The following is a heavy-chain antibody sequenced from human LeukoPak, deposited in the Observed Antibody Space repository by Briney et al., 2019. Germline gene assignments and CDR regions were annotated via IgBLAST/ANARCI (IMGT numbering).Heavy chain of an antibody. V-gene: IGHV4-39*01. J-gene: IGHJ6*03. CDR1: GGSISSSSYY. D-gene: IGHD2-15*01. Sequence: PSETLSLTCTVSGGSISSSSYYWGWIRQPPGKGLEWIGSIYYSGSTYYNPSLKSRVTISVDTSKNQFSLKLSSVTAADTAVYYCAGIPQPYCSGGSCYYYYYMDVWGKGTTVTVSS. CDR3: AGIPQPYCSGGSCYYYYYMDV. CDR2: IYYSGST.